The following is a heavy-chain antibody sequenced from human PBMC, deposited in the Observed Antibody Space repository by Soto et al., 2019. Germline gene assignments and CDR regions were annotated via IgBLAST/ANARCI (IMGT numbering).Heavy chain of an antibody. CDR1: GFTFRSYW. D-gene: IGHD3-16*02. CDR3: ARSYRTTVSINF. V-gene: IGHV3-7*05. CDR2: IDPDGIEK. J-gene: IGHJ4*02. Sequence: GGSLRLSCAASGFTFRSYWMTWVRQAPGRGLEWLANIDPDGIEKHYADSVKGRFTISRDSANNALFLQMNSLRANDTAVYYCARSYRTTVSINFWGQGTLVTVSS.